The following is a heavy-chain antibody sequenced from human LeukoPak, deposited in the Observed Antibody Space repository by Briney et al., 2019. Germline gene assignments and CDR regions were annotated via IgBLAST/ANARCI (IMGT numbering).Heavy chain of an antibody. CDR2: IYSGGSS. CDR1: GFTVSSNY. V-gene: IGHV3-53*01. J-gene: IGHJ6*03. D-gene: IGHD3-16*01. CDR3: ASQEGVATFGYYYYYMDV. Sequence: PGGSLRLSCAASGFTVSSNYMSWVRQAPGKGLEWVSVIYSGGSSYYADSVKGRFTISRDNSKNTLYLQMNSLRAEDTAVYYCASQEGVATFGYYYYYMDVWGKGTTVTVSS.